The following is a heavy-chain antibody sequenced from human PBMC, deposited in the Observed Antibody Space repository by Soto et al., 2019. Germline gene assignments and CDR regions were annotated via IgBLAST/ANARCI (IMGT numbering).Heavy chain of an antibody. Sequence: SETLSLTCTVSGGCISSYYWSWIRQPPGKGLEWIGYIYYSGSTNYNPSLKSRVTISVDTSKNQFSLKLSSVTAADTAVYYCARYSGYDYIDYWGQGTLVTVSS. D-gene: IGHD5-12*01. J-gene: IGHJ4*02. CDR1: GGCISSYY. CDR3: ARYSGYDYIDY. V-gene: IGHV4-59*08. CDR2: IYYSGST.